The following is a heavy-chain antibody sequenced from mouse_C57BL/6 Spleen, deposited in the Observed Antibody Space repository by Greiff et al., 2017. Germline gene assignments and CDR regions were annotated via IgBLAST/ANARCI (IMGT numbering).Heavy chain of an antibody. CDR1: GYTFTSYW. CDR3: ALVTTCWFAY. D-gene: IGHD2-12*01. Sequence: QVQLQQPGAELVKPGASVKLSCKASGYTFTSYWMQWVKQRPGQGLEWIGEIDPSDSYTNYNQKFKGKATLTVDTSSSTAYMQLSSLTSEDSAVYYCALVTTCWFAYWGQGTLVTVSA. J-gene: IGHJ3*01. CDR2: IDPSDSYT. V-gene: IGHV1-50*01.